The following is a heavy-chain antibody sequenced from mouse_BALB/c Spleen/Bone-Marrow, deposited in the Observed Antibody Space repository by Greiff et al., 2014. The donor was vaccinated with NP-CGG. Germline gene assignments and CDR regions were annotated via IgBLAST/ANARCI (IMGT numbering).Heavy chain of an antibody. V-gene: IGHV1-20*02. Sequence: EVKLMESGPELVKPGASVKISCKASGYSFTGYFMNWVMQSHGKSLEWIGRINPYNGDTFYNQKFKGKATLTVDKSSSTAHMGLRSLASEDSAVYYCAREGGYYYGSSPYFDVWGAGTTVTVSS. J-gene: IGHJ1*01. CDR3: AREGGYYYGSSPYFDV. CDR2: INPYNGDT. D-gene: IGHD1-1*01. CDR1: GYSFTGYF.